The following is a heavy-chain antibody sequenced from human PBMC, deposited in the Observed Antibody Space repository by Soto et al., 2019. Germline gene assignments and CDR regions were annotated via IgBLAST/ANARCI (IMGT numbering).Heavy chain of an antibody. CDR2: IYPGDSDT. V-gene: IGHV5-51*01. J-gene: IGHJ4*02. Sequence: GECLKICCKGSGYSFTTYWIGWVSQMPGKGLEWMGIIYPGDSDTRYSPSFQGQVTISADKSISTAYLQWSSLKASDTAMYYCATSTLYSYGYDWGQGTLVTVSS. D-gene: IGHD5-18*01. CDR1: GYSFTTYW. CDR3: ATSTLYSYGYD.